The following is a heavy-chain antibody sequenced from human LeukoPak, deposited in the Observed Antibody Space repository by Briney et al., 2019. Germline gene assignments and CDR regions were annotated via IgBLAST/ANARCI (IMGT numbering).Heavy chain of an antibody. D-gene: IGHD3-22*01. CDR3: ARSSGTMIVVAPSYYFDY. CDR1: GGTFSSYA. CDR2: IIPIFGTA. V-gene: IGHV1-69*13. J-gene: IGHJ4*02. Sequence: GASVKVSCKASGGTFSSYAISWVRQAPGQGLEWMGGIIPIFGTANYAQKFQGRVTITADESTSTAYMELSSLRSEDTAVYYCARSSGTMIVVAPSYYFDYWGQGTLVTVSS.